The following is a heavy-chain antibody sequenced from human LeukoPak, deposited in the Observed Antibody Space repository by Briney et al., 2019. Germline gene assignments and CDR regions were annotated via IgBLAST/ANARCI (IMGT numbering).Heavy chain of an antibody. Sequence: SVKVSCKASGGSFSSYAISWVRQAPGQGLEWMGGIITIFGTANYAQKFQGRVTITTDESTSTAYMELIILRSEDTAVYYCARESTVTTSTTSPVYYFDSWGQGTLVTVSS. CDR3: ARESTVTTSTTSPVYYFDS. D-gene: IGHD4-11*01. CDR2: IITIFGTA. J-gene: IGHJ4*02. CDR1: GGSFSSYA. V-gene: IGHV1-69*05.